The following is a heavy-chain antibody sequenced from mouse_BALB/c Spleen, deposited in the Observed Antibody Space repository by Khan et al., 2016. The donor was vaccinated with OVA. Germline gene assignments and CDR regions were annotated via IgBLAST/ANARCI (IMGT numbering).Heavy chain of an antibody. CDR2: ICTGGHYT. J-gene: IGHJ3*01. CDR1: GFTFSTYG. CDR3: ARLAYYYDSEGFAY. Sequence: EVELVESGGDLVAPGGSLKLSCAASGFTFSTYGMSWVRQTPDKRLEWVATICTGGHYTYYPDSVRGRSTISRDKAKNTLYLQMTSLKSEDTAMFYCARLAYYYDSEGFAYWGQGTLVTVSA. V-gene: IGHV5-6*01. D-gene: IGHD1-1*01.